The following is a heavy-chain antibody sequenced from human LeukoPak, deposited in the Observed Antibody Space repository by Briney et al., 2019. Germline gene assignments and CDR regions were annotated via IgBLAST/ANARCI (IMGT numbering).Heavy chain of an antibody. V-gene: IGHV1-69*13. CDR1: GGTFSSYA. Sequence: SVKVSCKASGGTFSSYAISWVRQAPGQGLKWMGGIIPIFGTANYAQKFQGRVTITADESTSTAYMELSSLRSEDTAVYYCARSPGYSITNWFDPWGQGTLVTVSS. D-gene: IGHD6-13*01. CDR2: IIPIFGTA. J-gene: IGHJ5*02. CDR3: ARSPGYSITNWFDP.